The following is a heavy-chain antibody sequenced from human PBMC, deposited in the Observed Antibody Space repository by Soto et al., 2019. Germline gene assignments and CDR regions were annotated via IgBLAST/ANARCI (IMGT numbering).Heavy chain of an antibody. Sequence: GGSLRLSCAASGFTFSSYAMHWVRQAPGKRLEWVAVISYDGSNKYYADSVKGRFTISRDNSKNTLYLQMNSLRAEDTAVYYCASPPGGAFDIWGQGTMVTVSS. CDR1: GFTFSSYA. V-gene: IGHV3-30-3*01. J-gene: IGHJ3*02. CDR2: ISYDGSNK. D-gene: IGHD2-15*01. CDR3: ASPPGGAFDI.